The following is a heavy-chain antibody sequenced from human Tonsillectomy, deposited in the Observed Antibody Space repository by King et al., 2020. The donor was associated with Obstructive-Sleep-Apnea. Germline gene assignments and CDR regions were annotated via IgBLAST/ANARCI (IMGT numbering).Heavy chain of an antibody. Sequence: QLQESGPGLVKPSETLSLTCTVSVGSISSYYWTWIRQPPGKGLEWIGYIYYSGNTNYNPSFKSRVTISVDRSKNQFSLTLSSVAAADTAVYYCARTARVYGILTGPYYFDYWGQGTLVTVSS. V-gene: IGHV4-59*01. D-gene: IGHD3-9*01. CDR1: VGSISSYY. CDR3: ARTARVYGILTGPYYFDY. J-gene: IGHJ4*02. CDR2: IYYSGNT.